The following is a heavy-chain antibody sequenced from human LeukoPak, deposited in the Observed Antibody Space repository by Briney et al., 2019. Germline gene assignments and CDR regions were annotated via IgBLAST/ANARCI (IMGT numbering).Heavy chain of an antibody. Sequence: GASVKVSCKASGYTFTGYYMHWVRQAPGQGLEWMGWINPNSGGTNYAQKFQGRVTMTRDTSISTDYMELSRLRSDDTAVYYCARPVTPGEVFDYWGQGTLVTVSS. CDR3: ARPVTPGEVFDY. J-gene: IGHJ4*02. D-gene: IGHD4-17*01. CDR1: GYTFTGYY. CDR2: INPNSGGT. V-gene: IGHV1-2*02.